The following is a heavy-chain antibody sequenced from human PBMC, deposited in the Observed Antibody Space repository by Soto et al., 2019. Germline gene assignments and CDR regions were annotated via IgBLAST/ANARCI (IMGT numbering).Heavy chain of an antibody. CDR2: ISGSGGST. Sequence: PGGSLRLSCAASGFTFSSYAMSWVRQAPGKGLEWVSAISGSGGSTYYADSVKGRFTISRDNSKNTLYLQMNSLRAEDTAVYYCAKAGRSSYYGSGSYYTPADYYYGMDVWGQGTTVTVSS. D-gene: IGHD3-10*01. CDR1: GFTFSSYA. J-gene: IGHJ6*02. V-gene: IGHV3-23*01. CDR3: AKAGRSSYYGSGSYYTPADYYYGMDV.